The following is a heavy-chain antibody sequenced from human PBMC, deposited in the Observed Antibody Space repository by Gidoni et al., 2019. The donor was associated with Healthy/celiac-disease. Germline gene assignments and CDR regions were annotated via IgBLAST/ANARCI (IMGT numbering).Heavy chain of an antibody. V-gene: IGHV4-39*07. CDR2: IYYSGRT. CDR3: AREGPLYSYGQGGVDY. D-gene: IGHD5-18*01. Sequence: QLQLQESGPGLVKPSETLSLTCTVSGGSISRSSYYWGWLRQPPGKGLEWIGSIYYSGRTYYTPSLKSRGTRAVDTSKNQFSLKLSSVTAAYTAVYYCAREGPLYSYGQGGVDYWGQGTLVTVSS. CDR1: GGSISRSSYY. J-gene: IGHJ4*02.